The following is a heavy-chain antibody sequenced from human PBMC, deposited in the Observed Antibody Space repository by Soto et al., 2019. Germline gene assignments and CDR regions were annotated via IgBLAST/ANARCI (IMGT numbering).Heavy chain of an antibody. Sequence: GASVXVAFKASWYTLTSYYIHFLLQAPGQGLEWMGISNPRGGSTSYAQKFQGRVTMTRDKSTRTVYMEVKRLRFEDTAVYYCERYKGGRHLEVWGQRPTV. V-gene: IGHV1-46*01. CDR3: ERYKGGRHLEV. CDR1: WYTLTSYY. J-gene: IGHJ6*01. CDR2: SNPRGGST. D-gene: IGHD1-20*01.